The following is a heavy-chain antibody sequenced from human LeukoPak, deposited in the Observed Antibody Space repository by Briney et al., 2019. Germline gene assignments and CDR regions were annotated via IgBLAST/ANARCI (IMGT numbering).Heavy chain of an antibody. J-gene: IGHJ4*02. V-gene: IGHV3-7*03. Sequence: PGGSLRLSCAASGFTFITSWMSWLRQAPGKGLEWVAHIKPDGSEKYYVGSVKGRFTISRDNAKNSLSLQMNSLRAEDTAVYYCASWTSSSSNYWGQGTLVTVSS. CDR3: ASWTSSSSNY. CDR1: GFTFITSW. CDR2: IKPDGSEK. D-gene: IGHD6-6*01.